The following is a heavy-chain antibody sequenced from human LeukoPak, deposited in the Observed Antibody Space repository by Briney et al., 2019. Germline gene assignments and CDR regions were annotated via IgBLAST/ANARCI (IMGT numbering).Heavy chain of an antibody. CDR1: GVSISSGRYY. D-gene: IGHD6-6*01. CDR2: ISSGGTT. V-gene: IGHV4-39*01. CDR3: ARLDYSSSSGLRVFDY. Sequence: SGTLSLTCAVSGVSISSGRYYWGWIRQSPVKGLEWIGSISSGGTTYYNPSLKSRVTISVDTSKNQFSVELSSVTAADTALYYCARLDYSSSSGLRVFDYWGQGTLVTVSS. J-gene: IGHJ4*02.